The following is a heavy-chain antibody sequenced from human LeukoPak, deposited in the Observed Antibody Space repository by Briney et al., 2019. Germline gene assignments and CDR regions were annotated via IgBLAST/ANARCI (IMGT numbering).Heavy chain of an antibody. J-gene: IGHJ4*02. CDR1: GFTFSSYS. D-gene: IGHD4-11*01. Sequence: GGSLRLSCAASGFTFSSYSMNWVRQAPGKGLEWVSSISSSSSYIYYADSVKGRFTISRDNAKNSLYLQMNSQRAEDTAVYYCARDLTTVTGGGYWGQGTLVTVSS. V-gene: IGHV3-21*01. CDR2: ISSSSSYI. CDR3: ARDLTTVTGGGY.